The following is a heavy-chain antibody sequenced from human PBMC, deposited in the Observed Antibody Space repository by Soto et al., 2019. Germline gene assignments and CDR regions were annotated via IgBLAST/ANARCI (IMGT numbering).Heavy chain of an antibody. CDR3: TTGLSNGYYNFDY. Sequence: GGSQRLSCAASGFNFSNAWMSWVRQDPGKGLEWVGRIKGEADGGTTDYAAPVKGRITISRDHSKDTLYLQMNSLKTEDTAVYYCTTGLSNGYYNFDYWGQGTLVTVSS. J-gene: IGHJ4*02. D-gene: IGHD3-22*01. V-gene: IGHV3-15*01. CDR1: GFNFSNAW. CDR2: IKGEADGGTT.